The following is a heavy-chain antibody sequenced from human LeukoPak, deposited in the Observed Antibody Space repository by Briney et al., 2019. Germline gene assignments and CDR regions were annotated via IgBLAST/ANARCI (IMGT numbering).Heavy chain of an antibody. CDR3: ARVTETLYSSSWYGSTSGTLSASDY. CDR1: GGTFSSYA. Sequence: SVKVSCKASGGTFSSYAINWVRQAPGQGLEWMGGIIPIFGTANYAQKFQGRVTITADESTSTAYMELSSLRSEDTAVYYCARVTETLYSSSWYGSTSGTLSASDYWGQGTLVTVSS. CDR2: IIPIFGTA. D-gene: IGHD6-13*01. V-gene: IGHV1-69*13. J-gene: IGHJ4*02.